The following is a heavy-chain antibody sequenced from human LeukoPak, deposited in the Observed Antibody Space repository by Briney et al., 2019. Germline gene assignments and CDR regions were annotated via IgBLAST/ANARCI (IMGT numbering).Heavy chain of an antibody. CDR1: GYDFTSVG. D-gene: IGHD5-18*01. J-gene: IGHJ4*02. Sequence: ASVKVSCKASGYDFTSVGITWVRRAPGQGLEWMGWINPNSGGTKYAQKFQGRVTMTRDTSISTAYMELSRLRSDDTAVYYCATEVTDWGQGTLVTVSS. CDR3: ATEVTD. CDR2: INPNSGGT. V-gene: IGHV1-2*02.